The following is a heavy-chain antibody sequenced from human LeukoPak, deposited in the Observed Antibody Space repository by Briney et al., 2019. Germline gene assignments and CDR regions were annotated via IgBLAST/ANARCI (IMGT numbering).Heavy chain of an antibody. CDR2: MNPNSGNT. CDR3: ARHPTLDYDYVWGSYRYPQYYYYGMDV. V-gene: IGHV1-8*01. CDR1: GYTFTSYD. J-gene: IGHJ6*02. Sequence: ASVKVSFKASGYTFTSYDINWVRQATGQGLEWMGWMNPNSGNTGYAQKFQGRVTMTRNTSISTAYMELSSLRSEDTAAYYCARHPTLDYDYVWGSYRYPQYYYYGMDVWGQGTTVTVSS. D-gene: IGHD3-16*02.